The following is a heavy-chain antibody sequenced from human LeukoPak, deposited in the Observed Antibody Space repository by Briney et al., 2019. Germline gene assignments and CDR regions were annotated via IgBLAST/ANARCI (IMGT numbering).Heavy chain of an antibody. D-gene: IGHD3-10*01. CDR1: GYTFTSYG. V-gene: IGHV1-18*01. CDR3: ARDRGRAPFDP. J-gene: IGHJ5*02. CDR2: ISAHNGDT. Sequence: ASVKVSCKASGYTFTSYGISWVRQAPGQGLEWMGWISAHNGDTHSAQNLQGRVTMTTDTSTRTAYMELSSLASDDTAVYYCARDRGRAPFDPWGQGTLVTVSS.